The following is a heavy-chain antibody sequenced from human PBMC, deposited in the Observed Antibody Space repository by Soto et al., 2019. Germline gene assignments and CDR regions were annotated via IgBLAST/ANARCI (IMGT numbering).Heavy chain of an antibody. CDR1: GFTFSSYA. J-gene: IGHJ6*02. Sequence: PGGSLRLSCAASGFTFSSYAMSWVRQAPGKGLEWVSAISGSGGSTYYADSVKGRFTISRDNSKNTLYLQMNSLRAEDTAVYYCANSAARQQLVLYYYGMDVWGQGTTVTVSS. V-gene: IGHV3-23*01. D-gene: IGHD6-13*01. CDR3: ANSAARQQLVLYYYGMDV. CDR2: ISGSGGST.